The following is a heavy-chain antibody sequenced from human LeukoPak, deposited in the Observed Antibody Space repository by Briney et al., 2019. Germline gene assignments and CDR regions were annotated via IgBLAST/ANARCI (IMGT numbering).Heavy chain of an antibody. Sequence: GGSLRLSCTASGFTFSRYWMHWVRQAPGKGLVWVSRIKSDGSTNYADSVKGRFTISRDNAKNTVSLQMNSLRAEDTGVYYCARAPAEIGGYYPEYFRHWGRGTPVTVSS. V-gene: IGHV3-74*01. D-gene: IGHD3-22*01. CDR1: GFTFSRYW. J-gene: IGHJ1*01. CDR2: IKSDGST. CDR3: ARAPAEIGGYYPEYFRH.